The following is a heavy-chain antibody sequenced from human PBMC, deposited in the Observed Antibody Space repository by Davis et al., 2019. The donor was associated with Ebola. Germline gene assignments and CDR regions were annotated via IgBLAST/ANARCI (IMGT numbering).Heavy chain of an antibody. J-gene: IGHJ6*02. V-gene: IGHV1-3*01. D-gene: IGHD6-19*01. CDR1: GYTFTSYA. CDR2: INAGNGNT. Sequence: ASVKVSCKASGYTFTSYAMHWVRQAPGQRLERMGWINAGNGNTKYSQKFQGRVTITRDTSASTAYMELSSLRSEDTAVYYCARGYHSSGWNLYYYYGMDVWGQGTTVTVSS. CDR3: ARGYHSSGWNLYYYYGMDV.